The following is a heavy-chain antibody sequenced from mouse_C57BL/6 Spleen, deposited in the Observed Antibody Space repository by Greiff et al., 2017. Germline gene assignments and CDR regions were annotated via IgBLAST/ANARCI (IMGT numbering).Heavy chain of an antibody. CDR1: GYTFTSHG. Sequence: VKLMESGAELARPGASVKLSCKASGYTFTSHGISWVKQRTGQGLELIGEIYPRSGNTYYNEKFKGKATLTADKSSRTAYMELRSLTSEDAAVYFCARTRGYEYDWYFGGWGTGTTVTGAS. J-gene: IGHJ1*03. V-gene: IGHV1-81*01. CDR2: IYPRSGNT. D-gene: IGHD2-4*01. CDR3: ARTRGYEYDWYFGG.